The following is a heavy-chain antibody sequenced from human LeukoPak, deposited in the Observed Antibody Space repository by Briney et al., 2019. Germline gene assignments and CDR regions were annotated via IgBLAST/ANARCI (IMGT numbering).Heavy chain of an antibody. CDR2: IKQDGSEK. D-gene: IGHD3-22*01. V-gene: IGHV3-7*01. CDR1: GFTFGDYA. J-gene: IGHJ4*02. Sequence: GGSLRLSCTASGFTFGDYAMNWVRQAPGKGLEWLANIKQDGSEKYYVDSVKGRFTISRDNAKNSLYLQMNSLRAEDTAVYYCARGQVWGYYDSSGYSDYWGQGTLVTVSS. CDR3: ARGQVWGYYDSSGYSDY.